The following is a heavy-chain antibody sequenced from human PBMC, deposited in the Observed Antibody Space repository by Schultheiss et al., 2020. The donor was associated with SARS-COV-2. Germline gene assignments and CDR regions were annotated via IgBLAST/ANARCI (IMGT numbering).Heavy chain of an antibody. CDR2: ISSSSSTI. Sequence: GGSLRLSCAASGFTFSSYSMNWVRQAPGKGLEWVSYISSSSSTIYYADSVKGRFTISRDNAKNSLYLQMNSLRAEDTAVYYCARDAFGGGDLIPNWFDPWGQGTLVTVSS. CDR3: ARDAFGGGDLIPNWFDP. J-gene: IGHJ5*02. V-gene: IGHV3-48*01. D-gene: IGHD2-21*02. CDR1: GFTFSSYS.